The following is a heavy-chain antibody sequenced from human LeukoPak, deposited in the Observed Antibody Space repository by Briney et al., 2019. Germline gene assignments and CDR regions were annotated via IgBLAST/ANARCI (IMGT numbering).Heavy chain of an antibody. V-gene: IGHV3-23*01. CDR2: ISGSGGST. J-gene: IGHJ6*03. CDR3: AKGWDNFYFYYYMDV. CDR1: GFTFSSYA. D-gene: IGHD1-26*01. Sequence: PGGSLRLSCAASGFTFSSYAMSWVRQAPGKGLEWVSAISGSGGSTYYADSVKGRFTISRDNSKNTLYLQMNSLRAEDTAVYYCAKGWDNFYFYYYMDVWGKGTMVTVSS.